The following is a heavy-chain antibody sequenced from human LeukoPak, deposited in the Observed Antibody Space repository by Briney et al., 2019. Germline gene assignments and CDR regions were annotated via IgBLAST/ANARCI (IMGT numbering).Heavy chain of an antibody. CDR3: ARDPIQGITVAQGEWFDP. Sequence: SETLSLTCTVSGGSISDDYWSWVRQPPGKGLEWLGYIYTSGSTNYNPSLKSRVTISADTSKNQFSLKLSSVTAADTAVYYCARDPIQGITVAQGEWFDPWGQGTLVTVSS. CDR2: IYTSGST. V-gene: IGHV4-4*09. D-gene: IGHD6-19*01. J-gene: IGHJ5*02. CDR1: GGSISDDY.